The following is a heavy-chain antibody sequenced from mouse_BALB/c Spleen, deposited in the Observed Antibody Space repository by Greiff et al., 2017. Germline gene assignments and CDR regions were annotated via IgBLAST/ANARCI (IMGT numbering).Heavy chain of an antibody. CDR3: RRRGRYAMDY. CDR2: IDPETGGT. V-gene: IGHV1-15*01. J-gene: IGHJ4*01. CDR1: GYTFTDYE. Sequence: VQLQQSGAELVRPGASVTLSCKASGYTFTDYEMHWVKQTPVHGLEWIGAIDPETGGTAYNQKVKGKATLTADKSSSTAYMELRSLTSEDSAVYYCRRRGRYAMDYWGQGTSVTVSS.